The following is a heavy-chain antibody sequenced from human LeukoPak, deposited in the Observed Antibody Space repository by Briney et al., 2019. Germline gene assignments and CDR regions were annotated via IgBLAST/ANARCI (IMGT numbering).Heavy chain of an antibody. CDR1: GGSISSGDYY. Sequence: SETLSLTCTVSGGSISSGDYYWSWIRQPPGTGLEWIGYIYYSGSTYYNPSLKSRVTISVDTSKNQFSLKLSSVTAADTAVYYCARDGDGYGMDVWGQGTTVTVSS. V-gene: IGHV4-30-4*01. J-gene: IGHJ6*02. CDR2: IYYSGST. D-gene: IGHD5-24*01. CDR3: ARDGDGYGMDV.